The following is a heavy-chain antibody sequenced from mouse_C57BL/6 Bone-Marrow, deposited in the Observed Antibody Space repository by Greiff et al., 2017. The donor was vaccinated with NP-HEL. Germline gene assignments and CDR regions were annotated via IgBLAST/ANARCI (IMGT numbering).Heavy chain of an antibody. V-gene: IGHV1-50*01. Sequence: QVQLQQPGAELVKPGASVKLSCKASGYTFTSYWMQWVKQRPGQGLEWIGEIDPSDSYTNYNQKFKGKATLTVDTSSSTAYMQLSSLTSVDSAVYYCAGDDYWGQGTTLTVSS. CDR2: IDPSDSYT. D-gene: IGHD3-3*01. J-gene: IGHJ2*01. CDR1: GYTFTSYW. CDR3: AGDDY.